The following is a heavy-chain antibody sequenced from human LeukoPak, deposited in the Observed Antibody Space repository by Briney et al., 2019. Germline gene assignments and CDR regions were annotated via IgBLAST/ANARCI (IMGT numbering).Heavy chain of an antibody. Sequence: PSQTLSLTCTVSGGSISSGSYYWSWIRQPAGKGLEWIGRIYTSGSTNYNPSLKSRVTISVDTSKNQFSLKLSSVTAADTAVYYCASSGGDFWSGPVDYWGQGTLVTVSS. D-gene: IGHD3-3*01. CDR3: ASSGGDFWSGPVDY. CDR2: IYTSGST. CDR1: GGSISSGSYY. J-gene: IGHJ4*02. V-gene: IGHV4-61*02.